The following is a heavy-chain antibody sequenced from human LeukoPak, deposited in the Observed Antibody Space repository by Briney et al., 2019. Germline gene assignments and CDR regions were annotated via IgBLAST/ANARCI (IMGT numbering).Heavy chain of an antibody. CDR3: ARGSKAAPGTFDY. CDR2: IYHSGST. CDR1: GGSISSSNW. V-gene: IGHV4-4*02. D-gene: IGHD6-13*01. Sequence: SETLSLTCAVSGGSISSSNWWSWVRQPPGKGLEWIGEIYHSGSTNYNPSLKSRVTISVDTSKNQFSLKLSSVTAADTAVYYCARGSKAAPGTFDYWGQGTLVTVSS. J-gene: IGHJ4*02.